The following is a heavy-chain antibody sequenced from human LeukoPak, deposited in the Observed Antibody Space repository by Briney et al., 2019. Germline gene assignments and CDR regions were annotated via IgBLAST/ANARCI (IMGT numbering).Heavy chain of an antibody. CDR1: GFTFSSYS. CDR3: AKGSGINHYHWIDP. Sequence: GGSLRLSCAASGFTFSSYSMDWLRQAPGKGLEWVSSISSSSSYIYYADSVKGRFTISRDNSKNTLYLQMDSLRAEDTALYYCAKGSGINHYHWIDPWGQGTLVTVSS. CDR2: ISSSSSYI. J-gene: IGHJ5*02. V-gene: IGHV3-21*04. D-gene: IGHD1-14*01.